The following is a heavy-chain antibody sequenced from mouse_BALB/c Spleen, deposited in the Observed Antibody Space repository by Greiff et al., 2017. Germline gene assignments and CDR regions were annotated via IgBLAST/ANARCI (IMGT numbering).Heavy chain of an antibody. J-gene: IGHJ2*01. Sequence: VQLQQSGTVLARPGASVKMSCKASGYSFTSYWMHWVKQRPGQGLEWIGAIYPGNSDTSYNQKFKGKAKLTAVTSASTAYMELSSLTNEDSAVYYCTRDYYDYDDVSFAYWGQGTTLTVSS. CDR1: GYSFTSYW. D-gene: IGHD2-4*01. CDR3: TRDYYDYDDVSFAY. CDR2: IYPGNSDT. V-gene: IGHV1-5*01.